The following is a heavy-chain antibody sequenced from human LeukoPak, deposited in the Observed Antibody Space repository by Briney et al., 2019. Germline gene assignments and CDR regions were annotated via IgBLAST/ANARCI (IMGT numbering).Heavy chain of an antibody. CDR3: ARYSYGYCSSTSCPEPYYYYGMDV. D-gene: IGHD2-2*01. V-gene: IGHV1-69*13. CDR1: GGXFSSYA. CDR2: IIPIFGTA. Sequence: GASVKVSCKASGGXFSSYAISWVRQAPGQGLEWMGGIIPIFGTANYAQKFQGRVTITADESTSTAYMELSSLRSEDTAVYYCARYSYGYCSSTSCPEPYYYYGMDVWGQGTTVTVSS. J-gene: IGHJ6*02.